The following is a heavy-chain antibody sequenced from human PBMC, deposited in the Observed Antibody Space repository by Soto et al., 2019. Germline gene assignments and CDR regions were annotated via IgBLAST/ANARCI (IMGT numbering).Heavy chain of an antibody. CDR3: ARDRARYSSSMLDAFDI. CDR1: GFTFSSYA. D-gene: IGHD6-6*01. V-gene: IGHV3-30-3*01. CDR2: ISYDGSNK. Sequence: QVQLVESGGGVVQPGRSLRLSCAASGFTFSSYAMHWVRQAPCKGLEWVAVISYDGSNKYYADSVKGRFTISRDNSKNTLYLQMNSLRAEDTAVYYCARDRARYSSSMLDAFDIWGQGTMVTVSS. J-gene: IGHJ3*02.